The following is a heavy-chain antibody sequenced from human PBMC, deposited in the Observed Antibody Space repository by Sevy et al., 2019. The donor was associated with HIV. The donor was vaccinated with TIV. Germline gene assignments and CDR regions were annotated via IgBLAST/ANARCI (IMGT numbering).Heavy chain of an antibody. V-gene: IGHV3-33*01. CDR3: ARTFDLWSTYQTGSYYYYGLDV. Sequence: GGSLRLSCVASGFTLSSHGMHWVRQAPGKGLEWVSLIWYDGSHKFYADSVKGRFTISRDNFKNTLYLQMNSLRAEDTAVYYCARTFDLWSTYQTGSYYYYGLDVWGQGTTVTVSS. J-gene: IGHJ6*02. CDR1: GFTLSSHG. CDR2: IWYDGSHK. D-gene: IGHD3-3*01.